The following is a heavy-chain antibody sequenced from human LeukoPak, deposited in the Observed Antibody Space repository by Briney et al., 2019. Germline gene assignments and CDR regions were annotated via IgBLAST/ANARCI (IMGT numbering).Heavy chain of an antibody. J-gene: IGHJ4*02. CDR3: ARIPAATPYYFDY. Sequence: SQTLSLTCTVSGGSISSGDYYWSWIRQPPGKGLEWIGEINHSGSTNYNPSLKSRVTISVDTSKNQFSLKLSSVTAADTAVYYCARIPAATPYYFDYWGQGTLVTVSS. V-gene: IGHV4-30-4*01. CDR2: INHSGST. CDR1: GGSISSGDYY. D-gene: IGHD2-2*01.